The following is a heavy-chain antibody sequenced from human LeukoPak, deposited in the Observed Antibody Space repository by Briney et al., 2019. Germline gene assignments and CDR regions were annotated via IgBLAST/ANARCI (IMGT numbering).Heavy chain of an antibody. Sequence: GGSLRLSCAASGFTFSSYEMNWVRQAPGKGLEWVSYISSSGSTIYYADSVKGRFTISRDNAENSLYLQMNSLRAEDTAVYYCARAYYDILTGYYPFDYWGQGTLVTVSS. J-gene: IGHJ4*02. CDR1: GFTFSSYE. CDR2: ISSSGSTI. CDR3: ARAYYDILTGYYPFDY. D-gene: IGHD3-9*01. V-gene: IGHV3-48*03.